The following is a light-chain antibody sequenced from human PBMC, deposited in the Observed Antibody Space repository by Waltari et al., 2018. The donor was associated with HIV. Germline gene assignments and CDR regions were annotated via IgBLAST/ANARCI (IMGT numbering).Light chain of an antibody. CDR3: QQYGGSART. J-gene: IGKJ1*01. Sequence: EIVLTQSPGTLSLSPGERVTLSCRASQTVRSNYLAWYQQKPGQAPRLLIYDAIKRATGIPVRFSGSGSGTDFTLTISRLEPEDFAVYYCQQYGGSARTFGQGTKVEI. CDR1: QTVRSNY. CDR2: DAI. V-gene: IGKV3-20*01.